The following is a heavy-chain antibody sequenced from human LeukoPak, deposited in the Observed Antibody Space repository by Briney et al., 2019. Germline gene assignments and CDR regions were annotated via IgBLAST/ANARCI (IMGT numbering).Heavy chain of an antibody. Sequence: PSETLSLTCAVSNYSISSGYYWGWIRQPPGKGLEWVANIKQDGSEKYYVDSVKGRFTISRDNAKNSLYLQMNSLRAEDTAVYYCARVGIVVEPDYYGMDVWGKGTTVTVSS. CDR3: ARVGIVVEPDYYGMDV. J-gene: IGHJ6*04. D-gene: IGHD2-2*01. V-gene: IGHV3-7*03. CDR2: IKQDGSEK. CDR1: NYSISSGYY.